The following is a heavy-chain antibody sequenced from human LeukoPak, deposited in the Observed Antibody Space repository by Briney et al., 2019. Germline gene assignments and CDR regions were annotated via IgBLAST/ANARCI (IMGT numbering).Heavy chain of an antibody. Sequence: SETLSLTCTVSGDSISSSSYYWGWIRQPPGKGLEWIGSIYYSGSTYYNPSLKSRVTISVDVSDNQIFPKLNSVTAADTAVYYCARQPARNWFDPWGQGTLVTVSS. J-gene: IGHJ5*02. CDR3: ARQPARNWFDP. V-gene: IGHV4-39*01. CDR1: GDSISSSSYY. CDR2: IYYSGST.